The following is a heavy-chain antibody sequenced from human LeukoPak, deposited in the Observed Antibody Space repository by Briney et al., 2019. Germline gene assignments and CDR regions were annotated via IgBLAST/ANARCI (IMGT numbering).Heavy chain of an antibody. Sequence: SETLSLTCAVYGGSFSGYYWSWIRQPPGKGLEWIGEINHSGSTNYNPSLKSRVTISVDTSKNQFSLKLSSVTAADTAVYYCARAANYWGDLDYWGQGTLVTVSS. CDR3: ARAANYWGDLDY. D-gene: IGHD7-27*01. CDR2: INHSGST. V-gene: IGHV4-34*01. CDR1: GGSFSGYY. J-gene: IGHJ4*02.